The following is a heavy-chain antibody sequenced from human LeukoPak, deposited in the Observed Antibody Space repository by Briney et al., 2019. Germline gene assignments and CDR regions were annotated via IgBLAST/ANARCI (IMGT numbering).Heavy chain of an antibody. J-gene: IGHJ4*02. V-gene: IGHV4-34*01. Sequence: PSETLSLTCAVYGGSFSGYYWSWIRQPPGKGLEWIGEINHSGSTNYNPSLKSRVTISVDTSMHQFFLKLSSVTAADTAVYYCARGRYYGSGVDYWGQGTLVTVSS. CDR3: ARGRYYGSGVDY. D-gene: IGHD3-10*01. CDR1: GGSFSGYY. CDR2: INHSGST.